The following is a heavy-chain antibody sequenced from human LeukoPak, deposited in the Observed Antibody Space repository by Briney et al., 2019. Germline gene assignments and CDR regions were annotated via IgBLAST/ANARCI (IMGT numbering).Heavy chain of an antibody. CDR2: ISYDGSNK. CDR1: GFTFSSYW. V-gene: IGHV3-30*03. CDR3: ARDHIRGSGSYYNSW. Sequence: PGGSLRLSCAASGFTFSSYWMHWVRQAPGKGLEWVAVISYDGSNKYYADSVKGRFTISRDNSKNTLYLQMNSLRAEDTAVYYCARDHIRGSGSYYNSWGGQGTLVTVSS. J-gene: IGHJ4*02. D-gene: IGHD3-10*01.